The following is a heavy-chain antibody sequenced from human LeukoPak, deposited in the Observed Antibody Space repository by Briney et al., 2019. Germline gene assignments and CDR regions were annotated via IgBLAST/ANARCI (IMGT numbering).Heavy chain of an antibody. CDR1: GFTFSTYW. D-gene: IGHD5-12*01. CDR2: INTEGSTT. CDR3: AKESGYDVDLEY. V-gene: IGHV3-74*01. J-gene: IGHJ4*02. Sequence: GGSLRLSCAGSGFTFSTYWMHWVRQAPGGGLVWVSGINTEGSTTSYADSVKGRFTISRDNAKNTMYLQMSSLRAEDTAVYYCAKESGYDVDLEYWGQGALVTVSS.